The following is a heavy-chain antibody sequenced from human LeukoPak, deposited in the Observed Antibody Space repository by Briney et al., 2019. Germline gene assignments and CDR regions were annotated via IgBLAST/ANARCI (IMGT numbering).Heavy chain of an antibody. CDR3: ARRAGSYSHSYDY. Sequence: PGGSLRLSCAASGFTFSSYWMSWVRQAPGKGLEWVANIKQDGSEKYYVDPVKGRFTISRDNAKNTLYLQMNSLRAEDTAIYYCARRAGSYSHSYDYWGQGTLVTVSS. V-gene: IGHV3-7*03. J-gene: IGHJ4*02. CDR2: IKQDGSEK. D-gene: IGHD2-15*01. CDR1: GFTFSSYW.